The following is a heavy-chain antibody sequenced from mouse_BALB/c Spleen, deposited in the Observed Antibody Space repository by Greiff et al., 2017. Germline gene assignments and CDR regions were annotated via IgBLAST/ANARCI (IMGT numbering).Heavy chain of an antibody. CDR3: ARFITTVVAFDY. CDR2: IDPANGNT. V-gene: IGHV14-3*02. Sequence: VQLQQSGAELVKPGASVKLSCTASGFNIKDTYMHWVKQRPEQGLEWIGRIDPANGNTKYDPKFQGKATITADTSSNTAYLQLSSLTSEDTAVYYCARFITTVVAFDYWGQGTTLTVSS. D-gene: IGHD1-1*01. J-gene: IGHJ2*01. CDR1: GFNIKDTY.